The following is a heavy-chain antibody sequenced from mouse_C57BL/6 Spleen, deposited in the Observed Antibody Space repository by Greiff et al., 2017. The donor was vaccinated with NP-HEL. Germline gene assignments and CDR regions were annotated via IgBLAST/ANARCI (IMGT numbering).Heavy chain of an antibody. J-gene: IGHJ2*01. V-gene: IGHV1-15*01. CDR3: TRVCLEDYFDY. CDR2: IDPETGGT. D-gene: IGHD2-10*02. CDR1: GYTFTDYE. Sequence: QVQLKESGAELVRPGASVTLSCKASGYTFTDYEMHWVKQTPVHGLEWIGAIDPETGGTAYNQKFKGKAILTADKSSSTAYMELRSLTSEDSAVYYCTRVCLEDYFDYWGQGTTLTVSS.